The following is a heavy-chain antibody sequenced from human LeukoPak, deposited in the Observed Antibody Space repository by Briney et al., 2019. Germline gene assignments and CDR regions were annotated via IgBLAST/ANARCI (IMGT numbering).Heavy chain of an antibody. Sequence: PGGSLRLSCAASGFTFSSYEIHWVRQAPGKGLEWVSKIGGIGSIMYAESVKGRFTISTDSAKSSVYLQMNSLRAEDTAVYDCARRLPYYGMDVWGQGTTVTVSS. CDR1: GFTFSSYE. CDR2: IGGIGSIM. CDR3: ARRLPYYGMDV. J-gene: IGHJ6*02. V-gene: IGHV3-48*03.